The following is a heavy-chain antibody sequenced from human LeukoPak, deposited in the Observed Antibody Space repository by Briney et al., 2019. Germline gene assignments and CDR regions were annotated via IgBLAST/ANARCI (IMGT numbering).Heavy chain of an antibody. J-gene: IGHJ2*01. V-gene: IGHV4-59*01. CDR3: ARYRNIVGATFRFFDL. Sequence: SETLSLTCTLSGGSISSYYWSWIRQPPGKGLEWIGYIYYSGSTNYNPSLKSRVTISVDTSKNQFSLKLNSVTAADTAVYYCARYRNIVGATFRFFDLWGRGTLVTVSS. D-gene: IGHD1-26*01. CDR2: IYYSGST. CDR1: GGSISSYY.